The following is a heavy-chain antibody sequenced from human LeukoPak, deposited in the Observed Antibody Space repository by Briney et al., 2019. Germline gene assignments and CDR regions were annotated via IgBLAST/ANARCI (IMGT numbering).Heavy chain of an antibody. Sequence: ASVKVSCKASGYTFTDSYMHWVRQAPGQGLEWMGWIYPNSGGANYAQKFRGRVTMTRDTSISTAYMELTRLRSDDTALYYCARGPAFGDSRGQGTLVTVSS. CDR2: IYPNSGGA. D-gene: IGHD3-10*01. J-gene: IGHJ4*02. V-gene: IGHV1-2*02. CDR3: ARGPAFGDS. CDR1: GYTFTDSY.